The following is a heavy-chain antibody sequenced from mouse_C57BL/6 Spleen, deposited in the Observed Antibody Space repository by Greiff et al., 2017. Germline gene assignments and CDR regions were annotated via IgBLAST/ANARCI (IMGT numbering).Heavy chain of an antibody. CDR2: IYPGDGDT. D-gene: IGHD2-3*01. CDR3: ARWLLGAMDY. J-gene: IGHJ4*01. V-gene: IGHV1-82*01. CDR1: GYAFSSSW. Sequence: LVESGPELVKPGASVKISCKASGYAFSSSWMNWVKQRPGKGLEWIGRIYPGDGDTNYNGKFKGKATLTADKSSSTAYMQLSSLTSEDSAVYCCARWLLGAMDYWGQGTSVTVSS.